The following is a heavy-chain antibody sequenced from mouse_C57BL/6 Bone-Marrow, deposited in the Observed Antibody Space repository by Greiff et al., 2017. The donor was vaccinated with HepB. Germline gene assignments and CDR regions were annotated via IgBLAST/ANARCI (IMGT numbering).Heavy chain of an antibody. CDR3: AKEGIYYDYDDAMDD. CDR1: GYTFTDYY. Sequence: EVQLQQSGPELVKPGASVKISCKASGYTFTDYYMNWVKQSHGKSLEWIGDINPNNGGTSYNQKFKGNATLTVDKSSSTAYMELRSLTSEDSAVYYCAKEGIYYDYDDAMDDWGQGTSVTVSS. D-gene: IGHD2-4*01. J-gene: IGHJ4*01. CDR2: INPNNGGT. V-gene: IGHV1-26*01.